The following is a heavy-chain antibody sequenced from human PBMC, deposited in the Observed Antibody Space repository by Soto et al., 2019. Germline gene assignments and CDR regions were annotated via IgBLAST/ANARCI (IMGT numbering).Heavy chain of an antibody. CDR3: ARAASSGTYFRVSYFDY. CDR1: GGSISSYN. CDR2: IHYSGST. J-gene: IGHJ4*02. V-gene: IGHV4-59*01. D-gene: IGHD1-26*01. Sequence: ETLYLTCTVSGGSISSYNWIWIRQSPGKGLECIGYIHYSGSTNYNPSLKSRVTISVDRSKNQFSLKVSSVTAADTALYFRARAASSGTYFRVSYFDYWGQGTLVTV.